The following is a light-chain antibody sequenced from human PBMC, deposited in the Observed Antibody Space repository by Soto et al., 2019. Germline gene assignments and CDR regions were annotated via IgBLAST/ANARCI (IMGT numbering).Light chain of an antibody. CDR3: QQSFRTPQT. V-gene: IGKV1-39*01. CDR2: AAS. Sequence: DIQMTQSPSSLSASVGDRVTITCRASQTISSYLNWYQQKPGKAPKLLIYAASSLPSGVPSRFSGSGSGTEFTLTITSLHPEDFATYSCQQSFRTPQTFGHGTKVEIK. CDR1: QTISSY. J-gene: IGKJ1*01.